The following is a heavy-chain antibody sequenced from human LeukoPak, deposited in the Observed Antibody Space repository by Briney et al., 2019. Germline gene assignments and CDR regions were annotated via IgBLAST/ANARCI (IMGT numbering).Heavy chain of an antibody. CDR1: GYSFTGSY. V-gene: IGHV1-2*02. D-gene: IGHD1-1*01. CDR3: ARGGTATTGRSFDP. Sequence: ASVKVSCKASGYSFTGSYLHWVRQAPGQGLEGMGWMNPNNGATKYAQNFQGRVTMARDASISTAYLDLSNLRFDDTAVYYCARGGTATTGRSFDPWGQGTLVIVSS. CDR2: MNPNNGAT. J-gene: IGHJ5*02.